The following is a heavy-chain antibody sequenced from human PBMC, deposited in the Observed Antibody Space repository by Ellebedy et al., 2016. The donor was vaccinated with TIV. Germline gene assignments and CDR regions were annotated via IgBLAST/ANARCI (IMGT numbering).Heavy chain of an antibody. CDR3: ARGRTTMITNPKYFDY. V-gene: IGHV4-34*01. Sequence: SETLSLXCAVYGGSFSGYYWTWIRQAPGKGPEWIGEINDSGTTNYNPSLKSRVTISVDTSKNQFSLKLTSVTAADTAVYYCARGRTTMITNPKYFDYWGHGTPLTVSS. CDR1: GGSFSGYY. D-gene: IGHD3-16*01. CDR2: INDSGTT. J-gene: IGHJ4*01.